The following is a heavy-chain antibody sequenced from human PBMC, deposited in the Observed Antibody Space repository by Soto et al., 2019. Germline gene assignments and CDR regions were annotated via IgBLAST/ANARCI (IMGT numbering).Heavy chain of an antibody. CDR1: GSMLSSAW. CDR2: IKSKNDGGPA. V-gene: IGHV3-15*01. D-gene: IGHD1-1*01. Sequence: EVQVVESGGDLVEPGGSLRLSCVTSGSMLSSAWLSWVGQGPGKGLEWVARIKSKNDGGPADYAAPVNGRFSISRDDSKSTVYLQMNSLRAEDTALYYCVEGWNDFWGQGTLVTVSS. CDR3: VEGWNDF. J-gene: IGHJ4*02.